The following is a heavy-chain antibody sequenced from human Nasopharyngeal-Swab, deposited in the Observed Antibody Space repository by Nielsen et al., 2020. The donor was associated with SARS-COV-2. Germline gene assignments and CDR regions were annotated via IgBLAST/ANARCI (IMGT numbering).Heavy chain of an antibody. CDR3: AKDIGQIAVAGPGWFDP. Sequence: WIRQPPGKGLEWVAVISYDGSNKYYADSVKGRFTISRDNSKNTLYPQMNSLRAEDTAVYYCAKDIGQIAVAGPGWFDPWGQGTLVTVSS. CDR2: ISYDGSNK. V-gene: IGHV3-30*18. J-gene: IGHJ5*02. D-gene: IGHD6-19*01.